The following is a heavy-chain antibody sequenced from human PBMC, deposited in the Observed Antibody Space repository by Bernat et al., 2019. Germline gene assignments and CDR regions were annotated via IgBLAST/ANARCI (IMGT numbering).Heavy chain of an antibody. V-gene: IGHV3-30*18. J-gene: IGHJ4*02. CDR3: AKGLRYSSGWYADY. CDR2: ISYDGSNK. CDR1: GFTFSSYG. Sequence: QVQLVESGGGVVQPGRSLRLSCAASGFTFSSYGMHWVRQAPGKGLEWVAVISYDGSNKYYADSVKGRFTISRDYSKNTLYLQMNSLRAEDTAVYYCAKGLRYSSGWYADYWGQGTLVTVSS. D-gene: IGHD6-19*01.